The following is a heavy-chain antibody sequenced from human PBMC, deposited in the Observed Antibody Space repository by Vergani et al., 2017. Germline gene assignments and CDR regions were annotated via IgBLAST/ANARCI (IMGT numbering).Heavy chain of an antibody. V-gene: IGHV3-9*01. CDR1: GFTFDDYA. CDR2: ISWNSGSI. J-gene: IGHJ4*02. CDR3: ARESSGWYGG. D-gene: IGHD6-19*01. Sequence: EVQLVESGGGLVQPGRSLRLSCAASGFTFDDYAMHWVRQAPGKGLEWVSGISWNSGSIGYADSVKGRFTISRGNSKNTLYLQRNSLRAEDTAVYYCARESSGWYGGWGQGTLVTVSS.